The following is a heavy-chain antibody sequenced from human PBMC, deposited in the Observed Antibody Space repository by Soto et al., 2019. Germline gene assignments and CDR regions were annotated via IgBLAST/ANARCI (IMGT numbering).Heavy chain of an antibody. J-gene: IGHJ5*02. CDR2: ISAYNGNT. D-gene: IGHD6-13*01. CDR1: GYTFTSYG. Sequence: ASVKVSCKASGYTFTSYGISWVRQAPGQGLEWMGWISAYNGNTNYAQKLQGRVTMTTDTSTSTAYMELRSLRSDDTAVYYCARDLGSSWFGPNIWFDPWGQGTLVTVSS. CDR3: ARDLGSSWFGPNIWFDP. V-gene: IGHV1-18*01.